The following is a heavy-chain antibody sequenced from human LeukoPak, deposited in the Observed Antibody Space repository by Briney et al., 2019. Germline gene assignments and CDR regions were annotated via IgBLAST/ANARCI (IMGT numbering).Heavy chain of an antibody. J-gene: IGHJ2*01. V-gene: IGHV3-23*01. CDR3: ARELVSLGTGYFDP. CDR2: ITGSSTWT. Sequence: PGGSLRLSCEASGFTFGTYGMTWVRQAPGKGLEWVSGITGSSTWTYYADSVRGRFTISRDNSKNTLHLQMNNLTADDTAIYYCARELVSLGTGYFDPWGRGTLVTVSS. D-gene: IGHD7-27*01. CDR1: GFTFGTYG.